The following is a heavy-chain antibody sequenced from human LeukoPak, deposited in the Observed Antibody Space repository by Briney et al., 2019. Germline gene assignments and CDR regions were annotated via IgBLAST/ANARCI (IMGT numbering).Heavy chain of an antibody. Sequence: SVKVSRKASGYTFTCYYMHWVRQAPGQGLEWVGIINPSGGSTSYAQKFQGRVTMTRDTSTSTVYMELSSLRSEDTAVYYCAREPSGYDTPDAFDIWGQGTMVTVSS. V-gene: IGHV1-46*01. J-gene: IGHJ3*02. CDR1: GYTFTCYY. CDR2: INPSGGST. D-gene: IGHD3-3*01. CDR3: AREPSGYDTPDAFDI.